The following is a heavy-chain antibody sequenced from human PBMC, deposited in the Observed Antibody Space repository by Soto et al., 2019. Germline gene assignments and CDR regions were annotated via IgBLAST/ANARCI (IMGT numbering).Heavy chain of an antibody. CDR2: IYHSGST. V-gene: IGHV4-30-2*01. Sequence: TLSLTCAVSGGSISSGGYSWSWIRQPPGKGLEWIGYIYHSGSTYYNPSLKSRVTISVDRSKNQFSLKLSSVTAADTAVYYCARAKDSSGYYLYYFDYWGQGTLVTVSS. CDR1: GGSISSGGYS. CDR3: ARAKDSSGYYLYYFDY. J-gene: IGHJ4*02. D-gene: IGHD3-22*01.